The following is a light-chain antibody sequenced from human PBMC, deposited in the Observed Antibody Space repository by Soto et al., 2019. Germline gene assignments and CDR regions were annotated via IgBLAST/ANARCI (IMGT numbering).Light chain of an antibody. J-gene: IGKJ4*01. Sequence: EVKLTQSPATLSLSPGERATLSCRASQSVSAYLAWYQQKPGQAPRLLIYDASNGAAGIPARFSGSGSETDFTLTISSLEPEDFAVYYCQQRSSSPLTFGGGTKVEIK. CDR1: QSVSAY. CDR2: DAS. V-gene: IGKV3-11*01. CDR3: QQRSSSPLT.